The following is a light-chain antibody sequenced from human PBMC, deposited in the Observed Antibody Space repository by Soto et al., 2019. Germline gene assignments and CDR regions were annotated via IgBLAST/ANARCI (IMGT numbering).Light chain of an antibody. Sequence: EIVLTQSPATLSLSPGERATLSCRASQSVTKFLAWYQHKPGQAPRLLIYDASNRATGIPARFSGSGSGTDFTLTISGLEPEDFALYYCQQCSSWPLTFGGGTKVEIK. CDR3: QQCSSWPLT. V-gene: IGKV3-11*01. CDR1: QSVTKF. J-gene: IGKJ4*01. CDR2: DAS.